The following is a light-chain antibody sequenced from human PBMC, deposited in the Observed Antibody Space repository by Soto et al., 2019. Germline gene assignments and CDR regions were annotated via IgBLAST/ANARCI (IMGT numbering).Light chain of an antibody. J-gene: IGLJ2*01. V-gene: IGLV2-14*03. CDR3: SSYTSARPLVV. CDR1: SGDVGGYNF. Sequence: QSALTQPASVSGSPGQSITISCTGTSGDVGGYNFVSWYQQHPGKAPKLIIYDVNNRPSGVSDRFSGSKSGNMASLTISGVQAADEDAYYCSSYTSARPLVVLGGGTKLTVL. CDR2: DVN.